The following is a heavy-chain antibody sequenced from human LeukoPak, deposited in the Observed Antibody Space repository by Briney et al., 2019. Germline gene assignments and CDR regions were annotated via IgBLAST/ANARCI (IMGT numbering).Heavy chain of an antibody. V-gene: IGHV3-21*04. CDR1: GFTFSSYS. CDR3: AKRAPYYFDY. Sequence: GGSLRLSCAASGFTFSSYSMNWVRQAPGKGLEWVSSISSSSSYIYYADSVKGLFTISRDNSKNTLYLQMNSLRAEDTAVYYCAKRAPYYFDYWGQGTLVTVSS. J-gene: IGHJ4*02. CDR2: ISSSSSYI.